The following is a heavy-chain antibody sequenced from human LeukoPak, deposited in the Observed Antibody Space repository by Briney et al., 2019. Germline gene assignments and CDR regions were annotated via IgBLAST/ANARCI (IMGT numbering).Heavy chain of an antibody. V-gene: IGHV3-11*06. CDR2: ISSSSSYI. CDR3: ARGGTYYFDY. Sequence: PGGSLRLSCTVSGFTFSDYYMSWVRQAPGKGLEWVSSISSSSSYIYYADSVKGRFTISRDNAKNSLYLQMNSLRAEDTAVYYCARGGTYYFDYWGQGTLVTVSS. CDR1: GFTFSDYY. J-gene: IGHJ4*02. D-gene: IGHD1-14*01.